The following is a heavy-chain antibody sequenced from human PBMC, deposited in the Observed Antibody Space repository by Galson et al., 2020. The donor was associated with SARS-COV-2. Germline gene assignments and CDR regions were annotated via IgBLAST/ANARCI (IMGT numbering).Heavy chain of an antibody. V-gene: IGHV3-23*01. CDR3: AKDGYCSSTSCYPIDY. J-gene: IGHJ4*02. CDR2: ISDNGGST. CDR1: GFTFSSNA. D-gene: IGHD2-2*03. Sequence: GGSLRLSCAASGFTFSSNAMSWVRQAPRKGLEWVSDISDNGGSTYYADSVKGRFTISRDNSKNTLYLQMNSLRAEDTAMYYCAKDGYCSSTSCYPIDYWGQGTLVTVSS.